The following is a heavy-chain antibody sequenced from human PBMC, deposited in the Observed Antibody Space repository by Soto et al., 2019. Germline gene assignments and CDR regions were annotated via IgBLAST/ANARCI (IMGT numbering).Heavy chain of an antibody. Sequence: EVQLVESGGGLVQPGRSLRLSCAASGFTFDDYAMHWVRQAPGKGLEWVSGISWNSGSIAYADSVKGRFTISRDNAKNSLYLQMKSLRAEDTAFYYCVRTTGYYTLGAFDIWGQGTTVTVSS. CDR1: GFTFDDYA. D-gene: IGHD3-9*01. J-gene: IGHJ3*02. CDR3: VRTTGYYTLGAFDI. CDR2: ISWNSGSI. V-gene: IGHV3-9*01.